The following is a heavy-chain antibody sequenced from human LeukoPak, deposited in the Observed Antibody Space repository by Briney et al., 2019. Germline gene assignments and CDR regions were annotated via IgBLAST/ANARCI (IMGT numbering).Heavy chain of an antibody. CDR2: ISGSGDST. CDR1: GFTFSSYA. Sequence: GGSLRLSCAASGFTFSSYAMNWVCQAPGKRLEWVSSISGSGDSTYYVDSVKGRFTISRDISKNTLYLQMNSLRAEDTALYYCAKERGYSGSSLDYWGQGTLLTVSS. D-gene: IGHD1-26*01. V-gene: IGHV3-23*01. J-gene: IGHJ4*02. CDR3: AKERGYSGSSLDY.